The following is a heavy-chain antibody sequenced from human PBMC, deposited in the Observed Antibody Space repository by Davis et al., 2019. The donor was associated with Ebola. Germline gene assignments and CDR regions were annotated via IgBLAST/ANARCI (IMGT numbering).Heavy chain of an antibody. CDR3: AIPDCSGDGCFSVYIKY. CDR1: GFTFRSYG. CDR2: IWYDGTIK. D-gene: IGHD2-15*01. Sequence: GGSLRLSCAASGFTFRSYGTHWVRQAPGKGLEWVAVIWYDGTIKYYGDSVKGRFTISRDNSNNILYLQMNSLRAEDTAVYYCAIPDCSGDGCFSVYIKYWGQGTLVTVSS. V-gene: IGHV3-33*01. J-gene: IGHJ4*02.